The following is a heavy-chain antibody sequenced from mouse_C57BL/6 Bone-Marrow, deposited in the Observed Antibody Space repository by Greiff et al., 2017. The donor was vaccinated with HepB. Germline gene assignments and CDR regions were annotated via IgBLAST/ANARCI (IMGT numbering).Heavy chain of an antibody. V-gene: IGHV1-50*01. CDR2: IDPSDSYT. CDR1: GYTFTSYW. J-gene: IGHJ4*01. Sequence: QVQLKQPGAELVKPGASVKLSCKASGYTFTSYWMQWVKQRPGQGLEWIGEIDPSDSYTNYNQKFKGKATLTVDTSSSTAYMQLSSLTSEDSAVYYCARNGRPYAMDYWGQGTSVTVSS. CDR3: ARNGRPYAMDY.